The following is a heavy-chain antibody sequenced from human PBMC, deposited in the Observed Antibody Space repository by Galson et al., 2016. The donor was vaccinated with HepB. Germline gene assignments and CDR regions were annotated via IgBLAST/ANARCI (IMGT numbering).Heavy chain of an antibody. CDR3: ARVGFGRSYGQGFDY. V-gene: IGHV3-30*04. CDR1: GLTFTGYA. Sequence: SLRLSCAASGLTFTGYAIHWVRQAPGKGLEWVAVISYDGSNKYYADSVKGRFTISRDDSKNTLYPQMDSLRPEDTAVYYCARVGFGRSYGQGFDYWGQGTLVTVCS. J-gene: IGHJ4*02. D-gene: IGHD3-16*01. CDR2: ISYDGSNK.